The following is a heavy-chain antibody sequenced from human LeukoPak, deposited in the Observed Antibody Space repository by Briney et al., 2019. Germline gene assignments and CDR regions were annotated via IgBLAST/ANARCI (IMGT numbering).Heavy chain of an antibody. V-gene: IGHV4-4*07. CDR2: IYTSGST. CDR3: ARVAYSSSSRYYYYMDV. J-gene: IGHJ6*03. Sequence: SETLSLTCTVSGGSLSSYYWSWIRQPAGKGLEWIGRIYTSGSTNYNPSLKSRVTMSVDTSKNQFSLKLSSVTAADRAVYYCARVAYSSSSRYYYYMDVWGKGTTVTVSS. CDR1: GGSLSSYY. D-gene: IGHD6-13*01.